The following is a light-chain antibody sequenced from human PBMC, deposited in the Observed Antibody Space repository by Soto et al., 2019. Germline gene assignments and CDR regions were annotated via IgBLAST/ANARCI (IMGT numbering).Light chain of an antibody. J-gene: IGKJ5*01. CDR2: DAS. CDR1: QSVSSY. V-gene: IGKV3-11*01. CDR3: QQRSNWPSIT. Sequence: EIVLTHSPATLSLSPCERATLSSSASQSVSSYLAWYQQKPGQAPRLLIYDASNRATGIPARFSGSGSGTDFTLTINSLEPEDSAVYYCQQRSNWPSITFGQGTRLEIK.